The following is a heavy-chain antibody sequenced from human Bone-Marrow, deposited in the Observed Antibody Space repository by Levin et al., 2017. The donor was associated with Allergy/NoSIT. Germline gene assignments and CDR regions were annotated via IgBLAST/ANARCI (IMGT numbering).Heavy chain of an antibody. J-gene: IGHJ3*01. CDR1: RFTFGSYA. V-gene: IGHV3-30*04. Sequence: GGSLRLSCAASRFTFGSYALHWVRQAPGKGLEWVALISYDGGNKYYVDSVQGRFLISRDNSKNTLYLQLSSLRTEDTAVYFCARDLGDGYNAWGAFDVWGQGTMVTVSS. D-gene: IGHD5-24*01. CDR2: ISYDGGNK. CDR3: ARDLGDGYNAWGAFDV.